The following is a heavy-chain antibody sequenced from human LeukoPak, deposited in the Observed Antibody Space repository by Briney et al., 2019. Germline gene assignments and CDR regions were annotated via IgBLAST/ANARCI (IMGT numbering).Heavy chain of an antibody. J-gene: IGHJ4*02. Sequence: ASVKVSCKASGYTFNGYYIHWVRQAPGQGLEWLGWINPNSSATKYAQKFQGRVTLTRDTSISTVYMELSSPRSDDTAFYYCARDLYTEFDYWGQGTLVTVSS. CDR3: ARDLYTEFDY. V-gene: IGHV1-2*02. CDR1: GYTFNGYY. CDR2: INPNSSAT.